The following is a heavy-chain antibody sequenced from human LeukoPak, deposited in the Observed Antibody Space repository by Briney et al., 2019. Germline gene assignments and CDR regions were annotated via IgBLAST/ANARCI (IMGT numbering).Heavy chain of an antibody. V-gene: IGHV4-30-4*01. D-gene: IGHD1-26*01. CDR1: GGSISSGDYY. Sequence: SETLSLTCTVSGGSISSGDYYWSWIRQPPGKGLEWIGYIYYSGSTYYNPSLKSRVTISVDTSKNQFSLKLSSVTAADTAVYYCAREFGGASDFDYWGQGTLVTASS. J-gene: IGHJ4*02. CDR3: AREFGGASDFDY. CDR2: IYYSGST.